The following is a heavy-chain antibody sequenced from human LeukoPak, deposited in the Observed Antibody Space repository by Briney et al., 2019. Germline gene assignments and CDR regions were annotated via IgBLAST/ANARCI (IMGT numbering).Heavy chain of an antibody. CDR1: GFTFDDYG. V-gene: IGHV3-20*04. Sequence: GGSLRLSCAASGFTFDDYGMSWVRQAPGKGLEWVSGINWNGGNTGYADSVKGRFTISRDNAKNSLYLQMNSLRAEDTALYYCARVAVVTQYYYYYYMDVWGKGTTVTVSS. CDR2: INWNGGNT. J-gene: IGHJ6*03. CDR3: ARVAVVTQYYYYYYMDV. D-gene: IGHD4-23*01.